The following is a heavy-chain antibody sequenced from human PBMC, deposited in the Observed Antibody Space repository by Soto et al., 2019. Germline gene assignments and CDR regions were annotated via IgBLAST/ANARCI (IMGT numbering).Heavy chain of an antibody. Sequence: QVRLVQSGAEGKKPGSSVKVSCKASGGTFSSYAISWVRQAPGQGLEWMGGIIPIFGTANYAQKFQGRVTITADESTSTAYMELSSMRSEDTAVYYCARGPLGNIAEYGMAVWGQGTTVTVSS. V-gene: IGHV1-69*01. CDR1: GGTFSSYA. J-gene: IGHJ6*02. D-gene: IGHD6-13*01. CDR2: IIPIFGTA. CDR3: ARGPLGNIAEYGMAV.